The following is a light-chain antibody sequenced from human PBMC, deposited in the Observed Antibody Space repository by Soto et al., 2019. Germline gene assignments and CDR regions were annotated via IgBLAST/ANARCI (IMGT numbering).Light chain of an antibody. CDR3: CSYAGRYTPYV. CDR1: SSDVGGYNY. CDR2: DVT. J-gene: IGLJ1*01. Sequence: QSALTQPRSVSGSPGQSVTISCTGTSSDVGGYNYVSWYQQHPGKAPKLMIYDVTKRPSGVPDRFSGSKSGNTASLTISGLQAEDEADYYFCSYAGRYTPYVCGPGTKVTVL. V-gene: IGLV2-11*01.